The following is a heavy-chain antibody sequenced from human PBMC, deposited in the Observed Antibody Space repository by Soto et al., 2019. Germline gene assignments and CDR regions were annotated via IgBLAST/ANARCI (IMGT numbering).Heavy chain of an antibody. CDR2: INPNSGGT. CDR1: GYTFTGYY. CDR3: ARDQGYSSSWDEVYYYYYGMDV. V-gene: IGHV1-2*04. J-gene: IGHJ6*01. Sequence: QVQLVQSGAEVKKPGASVKVSCKASGYTFTGYYMHWVRQAPGQGLEWMGWINPNSGGTNYAQKFQGWVTMTRDTSISTAYMELSRLRSDDTAVYYCARDQGYSSSWDEVYYYYYGMDVW. D-gene: IGHD6-13*01.